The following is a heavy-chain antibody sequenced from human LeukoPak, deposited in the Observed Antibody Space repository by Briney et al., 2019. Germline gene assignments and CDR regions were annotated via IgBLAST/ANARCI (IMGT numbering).Heavy chain of an antibody. D-gene: IGHD5-24*01. CDR1: GFTFSSYA. CDR2: IGGSGGST. Sequence: PGGSLRLSYAASGFTFSSYAMSWVRQAPGKGLEWVSAIGGSGGSTYYADSVKGRFTISRDNSKNTLYLQMNSLRAEDTAVYYCAKDKRRWLQPYYFDYWGQGTLVTVSS. J-gene: IGHJ4*02. V-gene: IGHV3-23*01. CDR3: AKDKRRWLQPYYFDY.